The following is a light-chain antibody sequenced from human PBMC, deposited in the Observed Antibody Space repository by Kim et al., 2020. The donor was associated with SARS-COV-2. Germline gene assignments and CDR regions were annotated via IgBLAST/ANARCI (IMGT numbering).Light chain of an antibody. CDR1: QNIKYF. J-gene: IGKJ2*01. Sequence: DIQMTQSPSSLSASVGDRVTITCRASQNIKYFLSWYQQKPEKAPKLLIYDASRLHTEVPPRFGGSGFGTDFTLTISSLQPEDFATYYCQLTFNTPRTFGQGTKLEIK. V-gene: IGKV1-39*01. CDR2: DAS. CDR3: QLTFNTPRT.